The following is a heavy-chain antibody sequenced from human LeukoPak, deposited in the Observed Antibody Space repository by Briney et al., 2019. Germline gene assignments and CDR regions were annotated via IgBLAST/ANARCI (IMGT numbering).Heavy chain of an antibody. D-gene: IGHD2-2*01. CDR1: GYTLTELS. CDR2: FDPEDGET. V-gene: IGHV1-24*01. Sequence: ASVKVSCKVSGYTLTELSMHWVRQAPGKGLEWMGGFDPEDGETIYAQKFQGRVTMTEDTSTDTAYMELSSLRSEDTAVYYCARDREDIVVVPAAKGGYYYYYMDVWGKGTTVTVSS. CDR3: ARDREDIVVVPAAKGGYYYYYMDV. J-gene: IGHJ6*03.